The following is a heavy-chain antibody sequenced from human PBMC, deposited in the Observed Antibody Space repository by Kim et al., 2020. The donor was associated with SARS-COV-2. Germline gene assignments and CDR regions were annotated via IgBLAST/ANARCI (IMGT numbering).Heavy chain of an antibody. V-gene: IGHV4-59*01. CDR3: ARDGEGSRYFDL. J-gene: IGHJ2*01. D-gene: IGHD2-2*01. Sequence: PSLMGRYTIAEDTSKNQFSLKLYSVTAADTAVYYCARDGEGSRYFDLWGRGTLVTVSS.